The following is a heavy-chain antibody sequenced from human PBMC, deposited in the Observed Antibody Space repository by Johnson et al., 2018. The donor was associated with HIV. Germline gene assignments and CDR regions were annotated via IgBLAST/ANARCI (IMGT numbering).Heavy chain of an antibody. CDR2: ISGGGCST. Sequence: VQLVESGGGLVQPGGSLRLSCAASGFTFRNYAMSWVRQAPGKGLEWVSTISGGGCSTYYADSVKGRFTISRDNSKNALYLQMNSLRAEDTAVYSCAKDIYCYDAFDIWGQGTMVTVSS. CDR1: GFTFRNYA. J-gene: IGHJ3*02. CDR3: AKDIYCYDAFDI. V-gene: IGHV3-23*04. D-gene: IGHD2-21*01.